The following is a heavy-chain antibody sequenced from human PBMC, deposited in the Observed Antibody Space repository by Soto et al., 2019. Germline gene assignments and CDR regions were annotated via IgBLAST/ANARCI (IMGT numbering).Heavy chain of an antibody. CDR1: GDSVSGGDSY. CDR3: VRGGNPYHYATSGPGTFDK. Sequence: QVQLQESGPGLVKPSQTLSLTCTVSGDSVSGGDSYWSWIRQPPGKALEWIGYTSFSGYTSYTPSPKSRVTISVDMSKSQFSLRLTSGTAADTAIYYCVRGGNPYHYATSGPGTFDKWGQGTLVSVSS. D-gene: IGHD3-22*01. J-gene: IGHJ4*02. V-gene: IGHV4-30-4*01. CDR2: TSFSGYT.